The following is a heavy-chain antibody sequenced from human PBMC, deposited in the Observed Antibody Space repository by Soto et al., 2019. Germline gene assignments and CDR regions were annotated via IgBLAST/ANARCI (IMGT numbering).Heavy chain of an antibody. V-gene: IGHV4-39*01. Sequence: SETLSLTCTVSGGSISSSSYYWGWIRQPPGKGLEWIGSIYYSGSTYYNPSLKSRVTISVDTSKNQFSLKLSSVTAADTAVYYCARWDTATITVYYYGMDVWGQGTTVTVSS. J-gene: IGHJ6*02. CDR1: GGSISSSSYY. CDR3: ARWDTATITVYYYGMDV. CDR2: IYYSGST. D-gene: IGHD5-18*01.